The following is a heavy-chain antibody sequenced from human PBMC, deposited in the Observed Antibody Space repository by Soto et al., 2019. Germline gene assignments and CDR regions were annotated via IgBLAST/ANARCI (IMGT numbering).Heavy chain of an antibody. CDR1: GYTFTSYG. Sequence: ASVKVSCKASGYTFTSYGISWVRQAPGQGLEWMGWISAYNGNTNYAQKLQGRVTMTTDTSTSTAYMELRSLRSDDTAVYCCARDGGITIFFAADYYYYGMDVWGQGTTVTVSS. CDR3: ARDGGITIFFAADYYYYGMDV. V-gene: IGHV1-18*01. J-gene: IGHJ6*02. D-gene: IGHD3-9*01. CDR2: ISAYNGNT.